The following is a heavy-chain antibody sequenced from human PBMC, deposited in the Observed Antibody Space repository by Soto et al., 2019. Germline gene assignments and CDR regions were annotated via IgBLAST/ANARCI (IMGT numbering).Heavy chain of an antibody. D-gene: IGHD2-15*01. J-gene: IGHJ5*02. V-gene: IGHV3-48*01. CDR1: GFTFSSYS. CDR3: ARDGCSGSNCLNWFYP. CDR2: ISSSSTTK. Sequence: EVQLVESGGGLVQPGGSLRLSCAASGFTFSSYSMNWVRQAPGKGLEWVSYISSSSTTKYYADSVKGRFTISRDNAKNSLYMHMNSLRADDTDVYYCARDGCSGSNCLNWFYPWGQGTLVTVSS.